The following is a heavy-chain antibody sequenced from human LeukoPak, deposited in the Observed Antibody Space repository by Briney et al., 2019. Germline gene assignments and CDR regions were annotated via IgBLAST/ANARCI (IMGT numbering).Heavy chain of an antibody. CDR3: ARDLYSYGFWVSPTL. Sequence: GRSLRLSCAASGFTFSSYAMHWVRQAPGKGLEWVAVISYDGSNKYYADSVKGRFTISRDNSKNTLYLQMNSLRAEDTAVYYCARDLYSYGFWVSPTLWGQGTLVTVSS. CDR2: ISYDGSNK. J-gene: IGHJ4*02. D-gene: IGHD5-18*01. V-gene: IGHV3-30*04. CDR1: GFTFSSYA.